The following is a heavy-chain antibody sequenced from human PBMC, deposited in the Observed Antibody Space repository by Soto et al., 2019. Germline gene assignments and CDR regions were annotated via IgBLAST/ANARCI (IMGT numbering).Heavy chain of an antibody. D-gene: IGHD3-22*01. CDR2: IKSKTDGGTT. CDR3: TRGSPTYYYDSSGYGTIDY. V-gene: IGHV3-15*07. Sequence: EVQLVESGGGLVKPGGSLRLSCAASGFTFSNAWMNWVRQAPGKGLEWVGRIKSKTDGGTTDYAAPVKGRFTISRDDSKNTLYLQMNSLKTEDTAVYYCTRGSPTYYYDSSGYGTIDYWGQGTLVTVSS. J-gene: IGHJ4*02. CDR1: GFTFSNAW.